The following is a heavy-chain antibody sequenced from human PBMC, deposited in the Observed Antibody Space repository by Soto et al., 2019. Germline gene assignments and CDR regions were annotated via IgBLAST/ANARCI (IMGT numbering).Heavy chain of an antibody. V-gene: IGHV3-33*01. Sequence: QVQLVESGGGVVQPGRSLRLSCAASGFTFSHYAMHWVRQAPGKGLEWVAVIWYDGSDKYYADSVKGRFTISRDTSKNTLSLQMNSLRAEDTAVYYCVRDQKGGWHNWHELVFDIWCQGTMVTVSS. D-gene: IGHD1-20*01. CDR1: GFTFSHYA. J-gene: IGHJ3*02. CDR2: IWYDGSDK. CDR3: VRDQKGGWHNWHELVFDI.